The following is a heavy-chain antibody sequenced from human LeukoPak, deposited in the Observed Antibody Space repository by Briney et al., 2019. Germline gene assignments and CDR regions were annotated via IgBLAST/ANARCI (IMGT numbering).Heavy chain of an antibody. V-gene: IGHV3-23*01. D-gene: IGHD4-17*01. CDR2: SA. CDR1: GFTFSSYA. Sequence: PGGSLRLSCAASGFTFSSYAMSWVRQSPGKELEGVSGSAHYADYVRARFTISRDNSKNTLYLQMNRLRAEDTAVYYCAKDCTVTRGGGWYFDYWGQGALVTVSS. J-gene: IGHJ4*02. CDR3: AKDCTVTRGGGWYFDY.